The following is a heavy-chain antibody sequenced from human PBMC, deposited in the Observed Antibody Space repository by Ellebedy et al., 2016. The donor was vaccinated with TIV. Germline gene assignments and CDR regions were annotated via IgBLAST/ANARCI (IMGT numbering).Heavy chain of an antibody. CDR3: ARGMKDSSGYFYWYFDL. Sequence: MPSETLSLTCTVSGGPISSGDYYWSWIRQHPGKGLEWIGYIYYRGGAYYNPALKSRVTISLDTSKNQFSLELSSVTAADTALYYCARGMKDSSGYFYWYFDLWGRGTLVTVSS. V-gene: IGHV4-31*03. CDR2: IYYRGGA. J-gene: IGHJ2*01. D-gene: IGHD3-22*01. CDR1: GGPISSGDYY.